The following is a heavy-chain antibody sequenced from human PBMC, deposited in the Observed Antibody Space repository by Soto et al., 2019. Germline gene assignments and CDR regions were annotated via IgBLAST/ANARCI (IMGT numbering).Heavy chain of an antibody. CDR1: GGSISSYY. CDR3: ARHPTIARFENGLDV. D-gene: IGHD1-1*01. J-gene: IGHJ6*02. V-gene: IGHV4-59*01. Sequence: SETLSLTCTVSGGSISSYYWSWIRQPPGKGLEWIGYIYYSGSTNYNPSLKSRVTISVDTSKNQFSLELSSVTAADTAVYYCARHPTIARFENGLDVWGQGTMVTVSS. CDR2: IYYSGST.